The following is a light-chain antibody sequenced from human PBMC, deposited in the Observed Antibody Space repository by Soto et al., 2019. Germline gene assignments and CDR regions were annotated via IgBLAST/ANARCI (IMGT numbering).Light chain of an antibody. J-gene: IGLJ2*01. V-gene: IGLV8-61*01. CDR1: SGSVSTSYY. CDR3: VLYMGSGISV. CDR2: NTY. Sequence: QTVVTQEPSFSVSPGGTVTLTCGLGSGSVSTSYYPSWYQQTPGQAPHTLIYNTYTRSSGVPDRFSASILGDKAALTITGAQADDESDYYCVLYMGSGISVFGGGTKLTVL.